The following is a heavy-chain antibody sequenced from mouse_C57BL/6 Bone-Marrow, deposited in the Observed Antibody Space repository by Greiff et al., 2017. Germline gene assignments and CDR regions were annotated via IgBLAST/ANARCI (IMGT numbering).Heavy chain of an antibody. Sequence: QVQLQQPGAELVMPGASVKLSCKASGYTFTSYWMHWVKQRPGQGLEWIGEIDPSDSYTNYNQKFKGKSTLTVDKSSSTAYMQLSSLTSEYSAVYYCAFYYYGSSSYYFDYWGQGTTLTVSS. CDR3: AFYYYGSSSYYFDY. CDR2: IDPSDSYT. J-gene: IGHJ2*01. V-gene: IGHV1-69*01. D-gene: IGHD1-1*01. CDR1: GYTFTSYW.